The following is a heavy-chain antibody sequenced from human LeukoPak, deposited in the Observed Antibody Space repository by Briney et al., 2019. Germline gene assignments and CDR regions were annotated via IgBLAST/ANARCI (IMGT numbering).Heavy chain of an antibody. D-gene: IGHD2/OR15-2a*01. CDR1: GGTFSSYA. CDR2: MNPNSGNT. Sequence: ASVKVSCKASGGTFSSYAISWVRQATGQGLEWMGWMNPNSGNTGYAQKFQGRVTMTRNTSISTAYMELSSLRSEDTAVYYCARRPSAESEKFDPWGQGTLVTVSS. V-gene: IGHV1-8*02. J-gene: IGHJ5*02. CDR3: ARRPSAESEKFDP.